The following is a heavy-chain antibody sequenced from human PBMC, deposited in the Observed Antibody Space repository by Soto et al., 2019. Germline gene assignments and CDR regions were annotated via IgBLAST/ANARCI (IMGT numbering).Heavy chain of an antibody. CDR3: ASLPALYRPGGYRFDS. CDR2: VYWNDDR. V-gene: IGHV2-5*01. J-gene: IGHJ4*02. CDR1: GFSLSTSGVG. D-gene: IGHD3-10*01. Sequence: VSGPTLVNPTQTLTLTCTFSGFSLSTSGVGVGWIRQPPGKALEWLTLVYWNDDRRYSPSLRSRLTITKDTSRNQVVLTMTDMDPVDTATYYCASLPALYRPGGYRFDSWGQATLVTVSS.